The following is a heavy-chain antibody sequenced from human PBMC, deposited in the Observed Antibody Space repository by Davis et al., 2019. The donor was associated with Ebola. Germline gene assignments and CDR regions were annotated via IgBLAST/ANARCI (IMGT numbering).Heavy chain of an antibody. CDR1: GGSISSYY. V-gene: IGHV4-4*07. Sequence: PSETLSLTCTVSGGSISSYYWSWIRQPAGKGLEWIGRIYTSGSTNYNPSLKSRVTISVDTSKNQFSLKLSSVTAADTAVYYCARSADYYDSSGYYYFDYWGQGTLVTVSS. J-gene: IGHJ4*02. CDR2: IYTSGST. CDR3: ARSADYYDSSGYYYFDY. D-gene: IGHD3-22*01.